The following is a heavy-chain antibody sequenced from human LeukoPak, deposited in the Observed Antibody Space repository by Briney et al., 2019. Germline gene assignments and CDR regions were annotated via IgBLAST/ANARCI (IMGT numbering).Heavy chain of an antibody. D-gene: IGHD6-19*01. CDR3: ARGRGSGHKENWFDP. CDR2: ISAYNGNT. J-gene: IGHJ5*02. V-gene: IGHV1-18*01. Sequence: ASVTVSCKASGYTFTSYGISWVRQAPGQGLEWMGWISAYNGNTNYAQKLQGRVTMTTDTSTSTAYMELRSLRSDDTAVYYCARGRGSGHKENWFDPWGQGTLVTVSS. CDR1: GYTFTSYG.